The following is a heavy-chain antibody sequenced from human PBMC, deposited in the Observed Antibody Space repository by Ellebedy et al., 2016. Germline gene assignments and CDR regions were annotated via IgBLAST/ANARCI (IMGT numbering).Heavy chain of an antibody. CDR2: ISYDGSYK. V-gene: IGHV3-30-3*01. CDR3: ASLQSYCISCESDV. D-gene: IGHD2-2*01. Sequence: GGSLRLSCAASGFTFSSYAMHWVRQAPGKGLEWVAVISYDGSYKYYADSVKGRFTISRDNSKNTLHLQMNSLRAEDTGVYYCASLQSYCISCESDVWGQGTTVTVSS. J-gene: IGHJ6*02. CDR1: GFTFSSYA.